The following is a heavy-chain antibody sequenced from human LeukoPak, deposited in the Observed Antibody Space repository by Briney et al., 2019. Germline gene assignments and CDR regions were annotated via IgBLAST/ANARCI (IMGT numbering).Heavy chain of an antibody. V-gene: IGHV4-34*01. Sequence: PSETLSLTCAVYGGSFSGYYWSWIRQPPGKGLEWIGEINHSGSTNYNPSLKSRVTISVDTSKNQFSLKLSSVTAADTAVYYCARDGAYTYFDYWGQGTLVTVSS. CDR1: GGSFSGYY. CDR3: ARDGAYTYFDY. D-gene: IGHD4-17*01. J-gene: IGHJ4*02. CDR2: INHSGST.